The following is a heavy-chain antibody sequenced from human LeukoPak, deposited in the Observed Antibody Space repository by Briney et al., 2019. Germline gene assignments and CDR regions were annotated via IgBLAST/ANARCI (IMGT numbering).Heavy chain of an antibody. D-gene: IGHD5-12*01. CDR2: IYSVGTT. CDR3: ARGPSGHHNT. Sequence: GGSLRLSCAASDFSVGSNYMTWVRQAPGKGLEWVSLIYSVGTTFYADSVKGRFTISRDTSKNTLYLQMNSLRAEDTAVYYCARGPSGHHNTGGQGTLVTVSS. CDR1: DFSVGSNY. V-gene: IGHV3-66*01. J-gene: IGHJ4*02.